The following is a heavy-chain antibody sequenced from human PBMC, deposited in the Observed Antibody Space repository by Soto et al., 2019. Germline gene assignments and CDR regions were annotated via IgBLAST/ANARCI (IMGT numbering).Heavy chain of an antibody. CDR3: ASAPWLSDTDDAFDI. CDR1: GYTLTGYD. CDR2: MNPNSGGT. D-gene: IGHD3-22*01. V-gene: IGHV1-2*02. J-gene: IGHJ3*02. Sequence: ASVKVSCKASGYTLTGYDMHWVRQAPGQGLEWMGWMNPNSGGTNYAQKFQGRVTMTRNTSISTAYMELSSLRSEDTAVYYCASAPWLSDTDDAFDIWGQGTMVTVSS.